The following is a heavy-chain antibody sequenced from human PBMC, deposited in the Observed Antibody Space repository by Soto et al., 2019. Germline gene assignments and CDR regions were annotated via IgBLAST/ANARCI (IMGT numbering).Heavy chain of an antibody. V-gene: IGHV3-48*02. CDR1: GFTFSNYA. CDR3: ARDPYSSTTVTRMDY. Sequence: GSLRLSCAASGFTFSNYAMNWVRQAPGKGLEWVSYISHKSSAIYHADSVKGRFTISRDNAKNSLYLQMNSLRDEDTAVYYCARDPYSSTTVTRMDYWGQGTLVTVSS. J-gene: IGHJ4*02. CDR2: ISHKSSAI. D-gene: IGHD4-17*01.